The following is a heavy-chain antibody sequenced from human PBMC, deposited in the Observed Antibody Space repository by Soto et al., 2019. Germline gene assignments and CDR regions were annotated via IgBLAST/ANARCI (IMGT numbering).Heavy chain of an antibody. CDR3: ARDNMVRGVITYYYGMDG. V-gene: IGHV1-69*13. D-gene: IGHD3-10*01. Sequence: SVKVSCKASGGTFSSYAISWVRQAPGQGLEWMGGIIPIFGTANYAQKFQGRVTITADESTSTAYMELSSLRSEDTAVYYCARDNMVRGVITYYYGMDGWGQGTTVTVSS. CDR2: IIPIFGTA. J-gene: IGHJ6*02. CDR1: GGTFSSYA.